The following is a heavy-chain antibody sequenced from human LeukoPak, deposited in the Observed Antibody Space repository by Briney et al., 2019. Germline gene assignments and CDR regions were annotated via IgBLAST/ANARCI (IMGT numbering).Heavy chain of an antibody. J-gene: IGHJ4*02. CDR2: ISAYNGNT. CDR3: ARARLGDGYFDY. V-gene: IGHV1-18*04. CDR1: GYTFTSYG. D-gene: IGHD3-10*01. Sequence: ASVKVSCKASGYTFTSYGISWVRQAPGQGLEWMGWISAYNGNTNYAQKLQGRVTMTTDTSTSTAYMELRSLRSDDAAVYYCARARLGDGYFDYWGQGTLVTVSS.